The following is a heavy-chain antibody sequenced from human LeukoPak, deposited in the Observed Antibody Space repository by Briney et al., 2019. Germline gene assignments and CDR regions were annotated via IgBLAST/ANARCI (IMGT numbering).Heavy chain of an antibody. J-gene: IGHJ4*02. CDR2: ISWNGGGM. Sequence: GGSLRLSCAASGSTFDAYAMHWVRQAPGQGLEWVSGISWNGGGMGYAVSVKGRFTISRDNAKNSLYLQMNSLRDEDTALYYCAKDITGGRSSPYFDTWGQGTLVTVSS. D-gene: IGHD6-6*01. CDR3: AKDITGGRSSPYFDT. V-gene: IGHV3-9*01. CDR1: GSTFDAYA.